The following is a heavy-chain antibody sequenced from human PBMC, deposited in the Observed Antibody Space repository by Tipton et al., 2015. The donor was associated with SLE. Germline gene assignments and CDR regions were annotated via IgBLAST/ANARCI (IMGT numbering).Heavy chain of an antibody. CDR2: IYPGDSDT. CDR3: ARTTLNQGVTGYYGLDV. CDR1: GYSFSSYW. Sequence: QLAQSGGEVKGPGESLKISCKASGYSFSSYWIGWVRQTPGKGLEVMAIIYPGDSDTRYSPSLQGQVTISADKSINTVYLQWNTLKASDTAMYYCARTTLNQGVTGYYGLDVWGQGTTVSVSS. J-gene: IGHJ6*02. V-gene: IGHV5-51*03. D-gene: IGHD2-15*01.